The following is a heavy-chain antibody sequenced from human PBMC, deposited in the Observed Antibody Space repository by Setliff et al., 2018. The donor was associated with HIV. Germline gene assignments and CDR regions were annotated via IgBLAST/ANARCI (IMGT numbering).Heavy chain of an antibody. J-gene: IGHJ4*02. CDR3: ARAEGVAGGGYSHGSFDE. Sequence: GGSLRLSCAASGFPFNIYCMSWVRQAPGKGLEWVANIKQDGSEKYYVDSVKGRFTISRDNAKNSVYLEMNSLRGEDTAVYYCARAEGVAGGGYSHGSFDEWGQGTLVTVSS. CDR2: IKQDGSEK. D-gene: IGHD5-18*01. CDR1: GFPFNIYC. V-gene: IGHV3-7*01.